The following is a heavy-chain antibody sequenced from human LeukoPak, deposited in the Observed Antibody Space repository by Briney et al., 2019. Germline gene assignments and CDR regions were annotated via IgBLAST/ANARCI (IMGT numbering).Heavy chain of an antibody. CDR2: IRYDGSNK. V-gene: IGHV3-30*02. Sequence: GGSLRLSCAASGFTFSSYGMHWVRQAPSKGLEWVAFIRYDGSNKYYADSVKGRFTISRDNSKNTLYLQMNSLRAEDTAVYYCANVKYRSSWLFDYWGQGTLVTVSS. D-gene: IGHD6-13*01. CDR1: GFTFSSYG. J-gene: IGHJ4*02. CDR3: ANVKYRSSWLFDY.